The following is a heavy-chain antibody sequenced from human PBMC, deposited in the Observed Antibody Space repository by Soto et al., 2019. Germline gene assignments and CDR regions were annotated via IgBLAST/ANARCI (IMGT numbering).Heavy chain of an antibody. D-gene: IGHD6-13*01. CDR3: TTDSYSTTIVVRIVY. CDR1: GFTFSNAW. CDR2: IKSKTDGGTT. Sequence: GGSLRLSCAASGFTFSNAWINWVRQAPGKGLEWVGRIKSKTDGGTTDFAAPVKGRFAISRDDSKNMVYLQMNSLKTEDTVIYYCTTDSYSTTIVVRIVYSGHGPLVTVSS. J-gene: IGHJ4*01. V-gene: IGHV3-15*07.